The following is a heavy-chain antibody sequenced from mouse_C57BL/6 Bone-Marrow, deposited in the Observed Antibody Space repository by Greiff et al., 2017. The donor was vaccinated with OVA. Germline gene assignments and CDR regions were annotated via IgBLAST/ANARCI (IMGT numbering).Heavy chain of an antibody. CDR2: ISDGGGYT. J-gene: IGHJ3*01. Sequence: EVHLVESGGGLVKPGGSLKLSCAASGFTFSSYAMSWVRQTPEKRLEWVATISDGGGYTYYPDNVKGRFTISRDNAKNNLYLQMSHLKAEDTAMYYCARDGGTSAYWGQGTLVTVSA. V-gene: IGHV5-4*01. D-gene: IGHD3-3*01. CDR1: GFTFSSYA. CDR3: ARDGGTSAY.